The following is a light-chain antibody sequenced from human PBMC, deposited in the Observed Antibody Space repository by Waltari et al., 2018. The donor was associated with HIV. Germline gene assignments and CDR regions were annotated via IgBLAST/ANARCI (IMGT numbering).Light chain of an antibody. V-gene: IGLV3-19*01. CDR3: YSRDSTTNHRV. CDR1: SLSSYY. J-gene: IGLJ2*01. CDR2: GKN. Sequence: SSELTQDPVASVALGQTVTITCQGDSLSSYYATWYQQKPGQAPLLVFFGKNSRPSGIPDRFSGSNSRNKASLTITGAQAEDEADYYCYSRDSTTNHRVFGGGTKLTVL.